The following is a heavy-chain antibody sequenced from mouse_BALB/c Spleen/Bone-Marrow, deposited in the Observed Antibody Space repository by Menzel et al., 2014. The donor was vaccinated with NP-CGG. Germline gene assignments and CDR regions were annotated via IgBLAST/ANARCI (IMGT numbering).Heavy chain of an antibody. V-gene: IGHV1-80*01. CDR1: GYAFSNYW. CDR2: IYPGDGDT. Sequence: VQLQQSGAELVRPGSSVKISCKASGYAFSNYWMNWVKRRPGQGLEWIGQIYPGDGDTNYNGKFKGKATLTADKSSSIAYMQLSSLTSEDSAVYFCARGRGWYFDYWGQGTTLTVSS. J-gene: IGHJ2*01. D-gene: IGHD2-3*01. CDR3: ARGRGWYFDY.